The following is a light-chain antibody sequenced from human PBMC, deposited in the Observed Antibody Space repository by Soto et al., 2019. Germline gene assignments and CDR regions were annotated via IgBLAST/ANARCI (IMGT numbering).Light chain of an antibody. CDR3: QQSYSTSST. V-gene: IGKV1-39*01. J-gene: IGKJ5*01. CDR1: QSISSY. CDR2: AAS. Sequence: DIQMTQSPSSLSASVGDRVTITCRASQSISSYLNWYQQKPGKAPKLLIYAASSLQSGVPSRFSGSASRTDFTLTISSLQPEDFATYYCQQSYSTSSTFGQGTRLEIK.